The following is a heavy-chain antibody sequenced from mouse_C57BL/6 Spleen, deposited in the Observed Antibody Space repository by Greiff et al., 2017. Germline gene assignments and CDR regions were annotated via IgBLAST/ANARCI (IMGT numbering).Heavy chain of an antibody. CDR1: GFTFSSYA. J-gene: IGHJ4*01. CDR3: TRDGAYYGSSYAMDY. CDR2: ISSGGDYI. Sequence: MLVESGEGLVKPGGSLKLSCAASGFTFSSYAMSWVRQTPEKRLEWVAYISSGGDYIYYADTVKGRFTISRDNARNTLYLQMSSLKSEDTAMYYCTRDGAYYGSSYAMDYWGQGTSVTVSS. V-gene: IGHV5-9-1*02. D-gene: IGHD1-1*01.